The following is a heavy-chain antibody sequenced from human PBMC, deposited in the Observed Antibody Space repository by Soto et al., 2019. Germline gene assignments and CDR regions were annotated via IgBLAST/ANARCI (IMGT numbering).Heavy chain of an antibody. CDR3: AKDAERDCTNGACPESDY. CDR2: ISGSGDST. Sequence: GGSLRLSCAASGFTFTSYAMSWVRQAPGKGLEWVSAKGLEWVSAISGSGDSTYYADSVKGRFTIFRDNSKNTMYLQMNSLRAEDAAVYYCAKDAERDCTNGACPESDYLGQGSLVTGSS. V-gene: IGHV3-23*01. CDR1: GFTFTSYA. J-gene: IGHJ4*02. D-gene: IGHD2-8*01.